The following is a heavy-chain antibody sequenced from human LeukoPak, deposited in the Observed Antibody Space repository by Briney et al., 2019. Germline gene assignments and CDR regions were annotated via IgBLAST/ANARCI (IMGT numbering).Heavy chain of an antibody. J-gene: IGHJ3*02. V-gene: IGHV3-48*04. CDR3: ARVDGGATGDAFDI. Sequence: PGGSLRLSCAASGFTFSSYTMNWVRQAPGKGLEWVSYISSSSGAIYCADSVKGRFTISRDNAENSLYLQMNSLRAEDTAVYYCARVDGGATGDAFDIWGQGTMVTVSS. CDR2: ISSSSGAI. CDR1: GFTFSSYT. D-gene: IGHD1-26*01.